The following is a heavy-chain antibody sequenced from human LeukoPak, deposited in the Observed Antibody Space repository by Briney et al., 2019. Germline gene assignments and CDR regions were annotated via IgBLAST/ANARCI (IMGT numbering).Heavy chain of an antibody. D-gene: IGHD1-26*01. Sequence: SVNVSCKASGGTFSSYAISWVRQAPGQGLEWMGGIIPIFGTANYAQRFQGRVTITADESTSTAYMELSSLRSEDTAVYYCARVSLGSYGSQHYYYYGMDVWGQGTTVTVSS. CDR2: IIPIFGTA. J-gene: IGHJ6*02. CDR3: ARVSLGSYGSQHYYYYGMDV. V-gene: IGHV1-69*13. CDR1: GGTFSSYA.